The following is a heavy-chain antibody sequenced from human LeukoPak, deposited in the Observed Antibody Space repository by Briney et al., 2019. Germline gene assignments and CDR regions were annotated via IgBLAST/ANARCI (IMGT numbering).Heavy chain of an antibody. CDR1: GGSISSGSYY. CDR2: IYTSGST. V-gene: IGHV4-61*02. D-gene: IGHD1-26*01. CDR3: ARGATGDFDY. J-gene: IGHJ4*02. Sequence: PSQTLSLTCTVSGGSISSGSYYWSWIRQPAGTGLEWIGRIYTSGSTNYNPSLKSRVTISVDTSKNQFSLKLSSVTAADTAVYYCARGATGDFDYWGQGTLVTVSS.